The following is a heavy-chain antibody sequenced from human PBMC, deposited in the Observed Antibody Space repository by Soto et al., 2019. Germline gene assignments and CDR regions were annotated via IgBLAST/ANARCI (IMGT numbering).Heavy chain of an antibody. Sequence: GGSLNLSCAPASFSFTSYCMSRVDKAPGKWLEWVAVISYDGSNKYYADSVKGRFTISRDNSKNTLYLQMNSLRAEGTAVYYCAKEGYRGSFYYYYYGMDVWGQGT. V-gene: IGHV3-30*18. D-gene: IGHD1-26*01. J-gene: IGHJ6*02. CDR3: AKEGYRGSFYYYYYGMDV. CDR2: ISYDGSNK. CDR1: SFSFTSYC.